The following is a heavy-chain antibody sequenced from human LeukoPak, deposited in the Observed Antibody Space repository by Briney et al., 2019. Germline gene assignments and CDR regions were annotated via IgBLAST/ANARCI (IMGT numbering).Heavy chain of an antibody. V-gene: IGHV3-21*01. D-gene: IGHD3-22*01. CDR1: GFTFSRYG. CDR2: IGGSSGDI. J-gene: IGHJ4*02. Sequence: PGGSLRLSCAASGFTFSRYGMIWVRQAPGKGPEWGSYIGGSSGDIYYADSVKGRFTISRGNDKNSLYLQMNSLRVEDTAVYYCAREGPYDSSGYIDFDYWGQGILVTVSS. CDR3: AREGPYDSSGYIDFDY.